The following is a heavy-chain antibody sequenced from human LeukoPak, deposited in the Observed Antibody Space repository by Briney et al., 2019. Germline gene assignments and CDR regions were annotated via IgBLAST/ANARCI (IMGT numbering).Heavy chain of an antibody. J-gene: IGHJ4*02. CDR1: GGSFSGYY. CDR3: ASRNLRRITIFGVVNGYFDY. CDR2: INHSGST. Sequence: KPSETLSLTCAVYGGSFSGYYWSWLRQPPGKGLEWIGEINHSGSTNYNPSLKSRVTISVDTPKNQFSLKLSSVTAADTAVYYCASRNLRRITIFGVVNGYFDYWGQGTLVTVSS. V-gene: IGHV4-34*01. D-gene: IGHD3-3*01.